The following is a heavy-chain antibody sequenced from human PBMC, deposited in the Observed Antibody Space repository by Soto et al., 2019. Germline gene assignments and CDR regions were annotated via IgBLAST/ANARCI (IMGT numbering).Heavy chain of an antibody. Sequence: ESGGGLVRPGGSLRLSCAASGFTVSRNYMTWVRQAPGKGLEWVSVIYSGGNTYYADSVKGRFIISRDNSKNTAYLQMNSLRPEDMAVYYCARVASGDSTGYFQHWGQGTLVTVSS. CDR2: IYSGGNT. J-gene: IGHJ1*01. D-gene: IGHD4-17*01. V-gene: IGHV3-66*01. CDR1: GFTVSRNY. CDR3: ARVASGDSTGYFQH.